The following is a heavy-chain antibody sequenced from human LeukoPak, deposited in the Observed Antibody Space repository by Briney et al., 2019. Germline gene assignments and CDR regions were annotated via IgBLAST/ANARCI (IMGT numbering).Heavy chain of an antibody. J-gene: IGHJ4*02. CDR2: IWYDVNNK. Sequence: PRGSLRLSCAASGFTFSTYGMHWVRQAPGKGLEWVAGIWYDVNNKYYEDSVKGRFTISRDNSKKTVFLQMNSLRADDTAMYYCAKDRGEVFDCWGQGTLVTVSS. V-gene: IGHV3-33*03. D-gene: IGHD3-10*01. CDR3: AKDRGEVFDC. CDR1: GFTFSTYG.